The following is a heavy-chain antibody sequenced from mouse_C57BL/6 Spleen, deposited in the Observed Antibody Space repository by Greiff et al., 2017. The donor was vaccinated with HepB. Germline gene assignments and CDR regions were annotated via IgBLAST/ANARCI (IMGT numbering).Heavy chain of an antibody. Sequence: VQLQQPGAELVKPGASVKLSCKASGYTFTSYWMQWVKQRPGQGLEWIGEIDPSDSYTNYNQKFKGKATLTVDTSSSTAYMQLSSLTSEDSAVYYCARTVVGHFDYWGQGTTLTVSS. CDR2: IDPSDSYT. V-gene: IGHV1-50*01. CDR1: GYTFTSYW. J-gene: IGHJ2*01. CDR3: ARTVVGHFDY. D-gene: IGHD1-1*01.